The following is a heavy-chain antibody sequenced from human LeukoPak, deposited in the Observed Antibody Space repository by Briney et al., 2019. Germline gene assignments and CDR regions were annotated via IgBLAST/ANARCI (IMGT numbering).Heavy chain of an antibody. CDR1: GFTFSSYW. J-gene: IGHJ3*02. D-gene: IGHD3-22*01. CDR3: ARDRGYYDSSGLIEDAFDI. Sequence: GGSLRLSCAASGFTFSSYWMSWVRQAPGKGLEWVANIKQDGSEKYYVDSVKGRFTISRDNAKNSLYLQMNSLRAEDTAVYYCARDRGYYDSSGLIEDAFDIWGQGTMVTVSS. CDR2: IKQDGSEK. V-gene: IGHV3-7*01.